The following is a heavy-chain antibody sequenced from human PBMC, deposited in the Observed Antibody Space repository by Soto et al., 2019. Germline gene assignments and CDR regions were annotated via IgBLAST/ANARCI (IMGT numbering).Heavy chain of an antibody. D-gene: IGHD5-12*01. CDR1: GYSFTSYW. Sequence: PVQALKISCKGSGYSFTSYWIGWVRQMPRKGLEWMGIIDPGDSDTRYSPSLQGQVTISADKSISTAYLQWSSLQASDTAMYYCASAVEMATISAFDLWGQGTMVPVPS. J-gene: IGHJ3*01. V-gene: IGHV5-51*01. CDR2: IDPGDSDT. CDR3: ASAVEMATISAFDL.